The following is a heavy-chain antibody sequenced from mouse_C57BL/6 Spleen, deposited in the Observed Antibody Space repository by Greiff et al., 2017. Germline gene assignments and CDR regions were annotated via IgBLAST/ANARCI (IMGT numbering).Heavy chain of an antibody. J-gene: IGHJ4*01. CDR2: IHPNSGST. V-gene: IGHV1-64*01. Sequence: QVQLQQPGAELVKPGASVKLSCKASGYTFTRYWMHWVKQRPGQGLEWIGMIHPNSGSTNYNEKFKSKATLTVDKSSSTAYMQLSSLTSEDSAVYYCARAGYYGSSLYAMDYGGQGTSVTVSS. CDR3: ARAGYYGSSLYAMDY. CDR1: GYTFTRYW. D-gene: IGHD1-1*01.